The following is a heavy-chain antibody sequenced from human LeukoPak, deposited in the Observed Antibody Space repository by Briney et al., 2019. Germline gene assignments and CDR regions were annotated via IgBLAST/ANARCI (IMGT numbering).Heavy chain of an antibody. CDR2: LYSADNT. CDR3: AREKAPNGPDH. D-gene: IGHD4-17*01. Sequence: GGSLRLSCATFGFTVSSKYMSWVRQAPGKGLEWVSILYSADNTNYADSVKGRFTISSDNSKNTLYLQMNSLRVEDTAVYYCAREKAPNGPDHWGQGTLVTVSS. J-gene: IGHJ4*02. V-gene: IGHV3-66*01. CDR1: GFTVSSKY.